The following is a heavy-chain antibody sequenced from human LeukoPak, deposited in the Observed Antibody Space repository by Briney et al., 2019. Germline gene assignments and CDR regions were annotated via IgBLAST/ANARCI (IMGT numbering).Heavy chain of an antibody. CDR3: ARGRGDYVWGSYRHTYYFDY. Sequence: SETLSLTCAVYGGSFSGYYWSWIRQPPGKGLEWIGEINHSGSTNYNPSLKSRVTISVDTSKNQFSLKLSSVTAADTAVYYCARGRGDYVWGSYRHTYYFDYWGQGTLVTVSS. CDR2: INHSGST. J-gene: IGHJ4*02. V-gene: IGHV4-34*01. CDR1: GGSFSGYY. D-gene: IGHD3-16*02.